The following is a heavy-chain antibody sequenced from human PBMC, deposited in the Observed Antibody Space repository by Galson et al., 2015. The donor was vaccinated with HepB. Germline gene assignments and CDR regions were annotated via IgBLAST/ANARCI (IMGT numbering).Heavy chain of an antibody. CDR3: ARGELYDFWSQPPFDY. J-gene: IGHJ4*02. D-gene: IGHD3-3*01. V-gene: IGHV4-34*01. Sequence: ETLSLTCAVYGGSFSGYYWSWIRQPPGKGLEWIGEINHSGSTNYNTSLKSRVTISVDTSKNQFSLKLSSVTAADTAVYYCARGELYDFWSQPPFDYWGQGTLVTVSS. CDR1: GGSFSGYY. CDR2: INHSGST.